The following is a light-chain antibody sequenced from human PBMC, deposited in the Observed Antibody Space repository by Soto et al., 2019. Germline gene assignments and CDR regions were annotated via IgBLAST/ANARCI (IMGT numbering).Light chain of an antibody. V-gene: IGKV1-39*01. Sequence: DIQMTQSPSSLSASVGDRVTITCRASQSIVTYLNWYLQKPGKAPELLIYAASNLQSGVPSRFSGSGSGTDFTLTITRLEPEDFAVYYCQQYGSSLFTFGPGTKVDFK. CDR3: QQYGSSLFT. CDR1: QSIVTY. CDR2: AAS. J-gene: IGKJ3*01.